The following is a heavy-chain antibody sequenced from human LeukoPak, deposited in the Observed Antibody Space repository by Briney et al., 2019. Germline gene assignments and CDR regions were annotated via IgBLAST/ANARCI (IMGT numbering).Heavy chain of an antibody. D-gene: IGHD3-22*01. V-gene: IGHV4-59*01. CDR2: IYNSGST. CDR3: ACLTTADAFDI. CDR1: GGSISSYY. Sequence: SETLSLTCTVSGGSISSYYWSWIRQPPGKGLEWIGYIYNSGSTNYNPSLKSPVTISVDTSKNQFSLKLSSVTAADTAVYYCACLTTADAFDIWGQGTMVTVSS. J-gene: IGHJ3*02.